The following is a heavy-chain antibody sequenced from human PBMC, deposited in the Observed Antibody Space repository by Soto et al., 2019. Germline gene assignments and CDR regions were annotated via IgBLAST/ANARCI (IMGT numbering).Heavy chain of an antibody. V-gene: IGHV4-34*01. D-gene: IGHD3-10*01. CDR3: ARGTLDYYGSGSYYNPYYFDY. CDR1: GGSFSGYY. CDR2: IDHRGSN. Sequence: SETLSLTCAVYGGSFSGYYWSWIRQPPGKGLEWIGEIDHRGSNNYNPSIKSRVTVSVDTTKNPFSLKLSSVTAADTAVYYCARGTLDYYGSGSYYNPYYFDYWGQGTLVTVSS. J-gene: IGHJ4*02.